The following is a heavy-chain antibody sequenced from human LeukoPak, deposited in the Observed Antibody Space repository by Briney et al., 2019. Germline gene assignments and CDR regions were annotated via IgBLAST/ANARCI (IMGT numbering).Heavy chain of an antibody. Sequence: GASLRLSCAASGFTFSSYWMSWVRQAPGKGLEWVANIKQDGSEKYYVDSVKGRFTISRDNAKNSLYLQMNSLRAEDTAVYYCARVAGSYYVDYFDYWGQGTLVTVSS. CDR1: GFTFSSYW. D-gene: IGHD1-26*01. V-gene: IGHV3-7*01. J-gene: IGHJ4*02. CDR3: ARVAGSYYVDYFDY. CDR2: IKQDGSEK.